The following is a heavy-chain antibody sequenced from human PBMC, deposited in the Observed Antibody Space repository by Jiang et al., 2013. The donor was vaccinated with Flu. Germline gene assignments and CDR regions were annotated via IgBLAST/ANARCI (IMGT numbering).Heavy chain of an antibody. CDR3: GRDLGSPAADS. Sequence: VQLLESGGGLVQPGGSLRLSCAASGFTFSDYYMDWVRQAPGKGLEWVGRIRNKPNSYTTEYAASAKGRFSISRDDSKNSLYLQINSLKTEDTAVYYCGRDLGSPAADSWGQGTLVTVSS. V-gene: IGHV3-72*01. D-gene: IGHD6-13*01. J-gene: IGHJ4*02. CDR2: IRNKPNSYTT. CDR1: GFTFSDYY.